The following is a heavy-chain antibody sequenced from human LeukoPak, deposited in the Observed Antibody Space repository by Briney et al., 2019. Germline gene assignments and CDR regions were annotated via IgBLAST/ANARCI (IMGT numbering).Heavy chain of an antibody. CDR2: IWYDRSNK. Sequence: GGSLRLSCVASGFTFSTYGMHWVRQAPGKGLEWVAIIWYDRSNKYYADSVKGRFTISRDNSKNTLYLQMNSLRAEDTAVYYCARDPASWTYYDSSGYYDYWGQGTLVTVSS. V-gene: IGHV3-33*01. D-gene: IGHD3-22*01. CDR3: ARDPASWTYYDSSGYYDY. J-gene: IGHJ4*02. CDR1: GFTFSTYG.